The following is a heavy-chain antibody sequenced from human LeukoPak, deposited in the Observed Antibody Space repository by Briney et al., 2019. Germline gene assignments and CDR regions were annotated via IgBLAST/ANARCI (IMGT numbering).Heavy chain of an antibody. CDR2: IWYDGSNK. CDR1: GFTFSSYG. Sequence: PGGSLRLSCVASGFTFSSYGMHWVRQAPGKGLEWVAVIWYDGSNKYYADSVKGRFTISRDNSKNTLYLQMNSLRAEDTAVYYCARDPGYSSSWYIIYYYGMDVWGQGTTVTVSS. D-gene: IGHD6-13*01. V-gene: IGHV3-33*01. J-gene: IGHJ6*02. CDR3: ARDPGYSSSWYIIYYYGMDV.